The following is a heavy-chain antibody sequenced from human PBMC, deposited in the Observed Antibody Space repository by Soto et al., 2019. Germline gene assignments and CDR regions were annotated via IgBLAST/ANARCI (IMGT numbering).Heavy chain of an antibody. CDR1: GFTFSSYA. Sequence: GGSLRLSCAASGFTFSSYAMSWVRQAPGKRLEWVSAISGSGGSTYYADSVKGRFTISRDNSKNTLYLQMNSLRAEDTAVYYCAKGWSLGTGFDPWGQGTLVTVSS. J-gene: IGHJ5*02. D-gene: IGHD1-7*01. CDR2: ISGSGGST. CDR3: AKGWSLGTGFDP. V-gene: IGHV3-23*01.